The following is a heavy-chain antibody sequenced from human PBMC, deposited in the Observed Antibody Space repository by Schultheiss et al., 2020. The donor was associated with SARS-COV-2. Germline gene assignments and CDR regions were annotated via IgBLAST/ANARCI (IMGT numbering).Heavy chain of an antibody. CDR2: IYTSGST. Sequence: LETLSLTCTVSGGSISSYYWSWIRQPAGKGLEWIGRIYTSGSTNYNPSLKSRVTMSVDTSKNQFSLKLSSVTAADTAVYYCARVAFGGRYYYMDVWGKGTTVTVSS. CDR1: GGSISSYY. J-gene: IGHJ6*03. D-gene: IGHD4-23*01. V-gene: IGHV4-4*07. CDR3: ARVAFGGRYYYMDV.